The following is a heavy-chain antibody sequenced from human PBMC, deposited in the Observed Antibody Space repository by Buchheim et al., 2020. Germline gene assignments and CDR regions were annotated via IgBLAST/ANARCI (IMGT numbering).Heavy chain of an antibody. D-gene: IGHD3-3*01. CDR3: ARAGRDYYDFWSGYYWDWFDP. CDR2: IYYSGST. J-gene: IGHJ5*02. CDR1: GGSISSSSYY. V-gene: IGHV4-39*07. Sequence: QLQLQESGPGLVKPSETLSVTCTVSGGSISSSSYYWGWIRQPPGKGLEWIGSIYYSGSTYYNPSLKSRVTISVDTSKNQFSLKLSSVTAADTAVYYCARAGRDYYDFWSGYYWDWFDPWGQGTL.